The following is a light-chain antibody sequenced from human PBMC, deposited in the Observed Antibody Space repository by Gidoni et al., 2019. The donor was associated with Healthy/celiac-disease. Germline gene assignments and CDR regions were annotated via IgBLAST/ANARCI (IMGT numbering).Light chain of an antibody. CDR1: QSISSY. V-gene: IGKV1-39*01. Sequence: QMTQSPSSLSASVGDRVTITCRASQSISSYLDWYQQKPGKAPKLLIYAASSLQSGVPSRFSGSGSGTDFTLTISSLQPEDFATYYCQQSYSTPLTFGGGTKVEIK. CDR3: QQSYSTPLT. CDR2: AAS. J-gene: IGKJ4*01.